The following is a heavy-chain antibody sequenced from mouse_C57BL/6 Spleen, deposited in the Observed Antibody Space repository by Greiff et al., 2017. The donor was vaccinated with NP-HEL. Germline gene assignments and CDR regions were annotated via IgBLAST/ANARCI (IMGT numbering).Heavy chain of an antibody. V-gene: IGHV1-9*01. Sequence: QVQLQQSGAELMKPGASVKLSCKATGYTFTGYWIEWVKQRPGHGLEWIGEILPGSGSTNYNEKFKGKATFTADTSSNTAYMQLSSLTTEDSAIYYCARSIYYYGSSQYYFDYWGQGTTLTVSS. CDR3: ARSIYYYGSSQYYFDY. J-gene: IGHJ2*01. CDR2: ILPGSGST. D-gene: IGHD1-1*01. CDR1: GYTFTGYW.